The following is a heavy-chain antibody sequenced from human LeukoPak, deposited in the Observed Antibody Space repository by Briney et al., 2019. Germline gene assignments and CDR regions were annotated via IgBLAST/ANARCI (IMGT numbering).Heavy chain of an antibody. CDR2: IYTGGST. D-gene: IGHD3-22*01. Sequence: ASETLSLTCTVSGGSISSYYWSWIRQPAGKGLEWIGRIYTGGSTNYNPSLKSRVTISVDTSTNQFSLQLSSVTAADTAVYYCARGDYDSSGYYFDYWGQGTLVTVSS. J-gene: IGHJ4*02. CDR1: GGSISSYY. V-gene: IGHV4-4*07. CDR3: ARGDYDSSGYYFDY.